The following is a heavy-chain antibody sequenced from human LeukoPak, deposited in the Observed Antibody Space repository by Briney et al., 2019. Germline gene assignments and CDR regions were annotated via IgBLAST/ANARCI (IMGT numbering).Heavy chain of an antibody. CDR2: IYYSGST. V-gene: IGHV4-59*01. D-gene: IGHD4-11*01. Sequence: PSETLSLTCTVSGGSISSYYWSWIRQPSGKGLEWIGYIYYSGSTNYNPSLKSRVTISVDTSKNQFSLKLSSVTAADTAVYYCARDLVDYDAFDIWGQGTMVTVSS. J-gene: IGHJ3*02. CDR1: GGSISSYY. CDR3: ARDLVDYDAFDI.